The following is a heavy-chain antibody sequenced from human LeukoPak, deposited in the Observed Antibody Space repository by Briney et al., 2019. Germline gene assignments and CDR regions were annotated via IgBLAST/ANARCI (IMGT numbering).Heavy chain of an antibody. CDR2: IYYSGST. J-gene: IGHJ4*02. V-gene: IGHV4-31*03. D-gene: IGHD1-7*01. CDR1: GGSISSGGYY. Sequence: PSQTLSLTRTVSGGSISSGGYYWSWIRQHPGKGLEWIGYIYYSGSTYYNPSLKSRVTISVDTSKNQFSLKLSSVTAADTAVYYCARDRPAGTTTNWGQGTLVTVSS. CDR3: ARDRPAGTTTN.